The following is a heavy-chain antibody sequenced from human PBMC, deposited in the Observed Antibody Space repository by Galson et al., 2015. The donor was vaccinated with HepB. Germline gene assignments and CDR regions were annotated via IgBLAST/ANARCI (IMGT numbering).Heavy chain of an antibody. Sequence: SLRLSCAASGFTFSSYGLNWVRQAPGKGLEWVAVISYDGSNKYYADSVKGRFTITRDNSKNTLYLQMNSLRAEDTAVYYCAKPVDYGGRRDFDYWGQGTLVTVSS. CDR2: ISYDGSNK. V-gene: IGHV3-30*18. J-gene: IGHJ4*02. CDR1: GFTFSSYG. D-gene: IGHD4-23*01. CDR3: AKPVDYGGRRDFDY.